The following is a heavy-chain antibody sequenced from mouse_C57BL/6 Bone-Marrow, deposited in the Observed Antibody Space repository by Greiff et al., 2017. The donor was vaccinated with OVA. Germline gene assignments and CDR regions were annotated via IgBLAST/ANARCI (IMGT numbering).Heavy chain of an antibody. CDR3: ATGVYYGSLYAMDY. CDR1: GYTFTSYW. CDR2: IHPNSGST. Sequence: VQLQQPGAELVKPGASVTLSCPASGYTFTSYWMHWVKQRPGQGLEWIGMIHPNSGSTHYNQTFTGKATLTVDKSSSTAYMQLSSLTSEDSAVYYCATGVYYGSLYAMDYWGQGTSVTVSS. V-gene: IGHV1-64*01. D-gene: IGHD1-1*01. J-gene: IGHJ4*01.